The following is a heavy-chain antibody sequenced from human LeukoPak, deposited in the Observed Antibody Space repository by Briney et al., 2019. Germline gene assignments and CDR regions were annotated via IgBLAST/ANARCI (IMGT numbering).Heavy chain of an antibody. J-gene: IGHJ4*02. CDR2: IKYDGSEE. CDR3: VKDRYFYDSGSKAN. Sequence: PGGSLRLSCAASGFTFSDYWMTWVRQAPGRGLEWVANIKYDGSEENYVDSVKGRFTISRDNAKNSLFLQMNSLRVEDTAVYYCVKDRYFYDSGSKANWGQGTLVTVSS. D-gene: IGHD3-22*01. V-gene: IGHV3-7*03. CDR1: GFTFSDYW.